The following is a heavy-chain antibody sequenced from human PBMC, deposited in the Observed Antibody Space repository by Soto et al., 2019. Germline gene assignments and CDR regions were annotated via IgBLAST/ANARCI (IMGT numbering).Heavy chain of an antibody. Sequence: GGSLRLSCAASGFTFSSCAMHWVRQAPGKGPEWLAVIWYDGSQQYYGDSLKGRFTISRDKSKNTLYLQMNSLRAEDTATYYCARAGISIVGASTFYYGMDVWGRESTVTVSS. J-gene: IGHJ6*02. CDR3: ARAGISIVGASTFYYGMDV. D-gene: IGHD1-26*01. V-gene: IGHV3-33*01. CDR2: IWYDGSQQ. CDR1: GFTFSSCA.